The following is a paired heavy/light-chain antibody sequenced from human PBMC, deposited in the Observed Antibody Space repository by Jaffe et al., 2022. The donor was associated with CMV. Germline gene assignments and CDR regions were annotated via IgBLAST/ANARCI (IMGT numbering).Heavy chain of an antibody. V-gene: IGHV4-34*01. Sequence: QVQLQQWGAGLLKPSETLSLTCAVYGGSFSGYYWSWIRQPPGKGLEWIGEINHSGSTNYNPSLKSRVTISVDTSKNQFSLKLSSVTAADTAVYYCARGRLRYFDWLFGRFDIWGQGTMVTVSS. D-gene: IGHD3-9*01. J-gene: IGHJ3*02. CDR2: INHSGST. CDR3: ARGRLRYFDWLFGRFDI. CDR1: GGSFSGYY.
Light chain of an antibody. J-gene: IGKJ3*01. Sequence: DIVMTQSPDSLAVSLGERATINCKSSQSVLYSSNNKNYLAWYQQKPGQPPKLLIYWASTRESGVPDRFSGSGSGTDFTLTISSLQAEDVAVYYCQQYYSTPAFGPGTKVDIK. CDR3: QQYYSTPA. V-gene: IGKV4-1*01. CDR1: QSVLYSSNNKNY. CDR2: WAS.